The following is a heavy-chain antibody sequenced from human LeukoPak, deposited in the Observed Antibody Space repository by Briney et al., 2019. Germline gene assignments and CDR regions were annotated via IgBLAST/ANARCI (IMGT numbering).Heavy chain of an antibody. CDR1: GGSLGSYY. Sequence: SETLSLTCTVSGGSLGSYYWSWIRQPPGKGLEWIGYIYYSGSTNYNPSLKSRVTISVDTSKNQFSLKLSSVTAADTAVYYCARDKGGYNWFDPWGQGTLVTVSS. V-gene: IGHV4-59*01. J-gene: IGHJ5*02. D-gene: IGHD3-16*01. CDR3: ARDKGGYNWFDP. CDR2: IYYSGST.